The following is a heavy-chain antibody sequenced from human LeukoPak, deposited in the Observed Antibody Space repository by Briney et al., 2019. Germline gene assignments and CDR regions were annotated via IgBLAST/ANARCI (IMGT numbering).Heavy chain of an antibody. CDR1: GFTFSSYA. Sequence: PGGSLRLSCAASGFTFSSYAMNWVRQAPGKGLEWVSALSASGGSTYYTNSVKGRFTISRDNSKKTLDLEMSSLRGEDTAVYYCARTYSSTWLHYFDYWGQGTLVTVSS. J-gene: IGHJ4*02. CDR2: LSASGGST. CDR3: ARTYSSTWLHYFDY. V-gene: IGHV3-23*01. D-gene: IGHD6-13*01.